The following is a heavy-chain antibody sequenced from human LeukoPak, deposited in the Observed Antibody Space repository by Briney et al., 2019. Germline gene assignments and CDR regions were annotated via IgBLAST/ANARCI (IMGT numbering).Heavy chain of an antibody. D-gene: IGHD3/OR15-3a*01. Sequence: ASVKVSCKVSGYTFTNYYMHWVQQAPGKGLEWMGLIDPKDGKTIYAEKFQGRVTITADTSTDTAYMELSSLRSEDTAVYYCVRLFIGDFSIDSWGQGTLVTVSS. CDR2: IDPKDGKT. V-gene: IGHV1-69-2*01. CDR1: GYTFTNYY. CDR3: VRLFIGDFSIDS. J-gene: IGHJ5*01.